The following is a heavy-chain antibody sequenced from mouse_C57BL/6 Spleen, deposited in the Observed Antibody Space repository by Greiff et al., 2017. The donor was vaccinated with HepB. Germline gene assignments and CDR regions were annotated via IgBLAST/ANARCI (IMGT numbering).Heavy chain of an antibody. J-gene: IGHJ3*01. Sequence: VQLQQSGAELVKPGASVKISCKASGYAFSSYWMNWVKQRPGKGLEWIGQIYPGDGDTNYNGKFKGKATLTADKSSSTAYIQLSSLTSEDSAVYFCARGGSSSWFAYWGQGTLVTVSA. CDR3: ARGGSSSWFAY. D-gene: IGHD1-1*01. CDR2: IYPGDGDT. CDR1: GYAFSSYW. V-gene: IGHV1-80*01.